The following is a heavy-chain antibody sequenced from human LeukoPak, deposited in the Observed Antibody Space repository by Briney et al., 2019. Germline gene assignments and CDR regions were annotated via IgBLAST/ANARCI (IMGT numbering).Heavy chain of an antibody. J-gene: IGHJ1*01. V-gene: IGHV1-18*01. CDR2: ISAYNGNT. CDR3: ARQSTGGSYYATYLQQ. D-gene: IGHD1-26*01. CDR1: GYTFSNYG. Sequence: GASVKVSCKASGYTFSNYGISWVRQAPGQGLEWMGWISAYNGNTNYAQKVQGRVSMTTDTSTSTAYMELRSLKSDDTAVYYCARQSTGGSYYATYLQQWGQGTLVTVSS.